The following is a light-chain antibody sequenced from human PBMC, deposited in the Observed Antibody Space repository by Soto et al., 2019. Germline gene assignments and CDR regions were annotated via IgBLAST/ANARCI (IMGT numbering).Light chain of an antibody. J-gene: IGKJ1*01. CDR2: GAS. CDR1: ETVATN. Sequence: VMTQSPATLSVSPGERATLSCWASETVATNLAWYQQKPGQAPRLLISGASTRAAGISDRFRGSGSGTDFTLSISSLRFEDSAIYYCQQDFEWPPMKFGQGPKVEI. CDR3: QQDFEWPPMK. V-gene: IGKV3-15*01.